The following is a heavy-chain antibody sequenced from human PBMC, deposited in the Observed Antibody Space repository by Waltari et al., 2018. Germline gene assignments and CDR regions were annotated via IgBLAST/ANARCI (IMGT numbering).Heavy chain of an antibody. CDR1: GYSISRGYY. CDR2: IYHSGST. V-gene: IGHV4-38-2*01. J-gene: IGHJ4*02. D-gene: IGHD4-17*01. CDR3: ATGDDYGDYYFDY. Sequence: QVQLQESGPGLVKPSETLSLTCAVSGYSISRGYYWGWIRQPPGKGLEWIGSIYHSGSTYYNPSLKSRVTISVDTSKNQFSLKLSSVTAADTAVYYCATGDDYGDYYFDYWGQGTLVTVSS.